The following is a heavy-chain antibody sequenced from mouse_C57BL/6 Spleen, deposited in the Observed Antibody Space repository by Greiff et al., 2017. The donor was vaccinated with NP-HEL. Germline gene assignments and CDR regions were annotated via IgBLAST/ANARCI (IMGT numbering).Heavy chain of an antibody. CDR3: AIGNYYGSSSEGWFAY. J-gene: IGHJ3*01. Sequence: VKLQESGPELVKPGASVKISCKASGYAFSSSWMNWVKQRPGKGLEWIGRIYPGDGDTNYNGKFKGKATLTADKSSSTAYMQLSSLTSEDSAVYFCAIGNYYGSSSEGWFAYWGQGTLVTVSA. CDR2: IYPGDGDT. D-gene: IGHD1-1*01. CDR1: GYAFSSSW. V-gene: IGHV1-82*01.